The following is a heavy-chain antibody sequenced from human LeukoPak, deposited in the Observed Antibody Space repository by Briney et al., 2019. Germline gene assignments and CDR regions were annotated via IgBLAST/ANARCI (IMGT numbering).Heavy chain of an antibody. J-gene: IGHJ4*02. CDR2: IKANKDGGTT. V-gene: IGHV3-15*01. CDR3: ATEYFGAFNF. CDR1: GFTFSDAW. D-gene: IGHD3-10*01. Sequence: GGSLRLSCSASGFTFSDAWMTWVRQAPGKGLEWVGRIKANKDGGTTESAAPVKGRITISRDASKNMVYLQMNGLKIEDTAVYYCATEYFGAFNFWGQGSLVTVSS.